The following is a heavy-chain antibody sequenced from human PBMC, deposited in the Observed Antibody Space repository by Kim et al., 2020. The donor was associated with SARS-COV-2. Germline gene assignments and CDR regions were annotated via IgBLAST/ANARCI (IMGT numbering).Heavy chain of an antibody. Sequence: SETLSLTCTVSGGSISSYYWSWIRQPPGKGLEWIGYIYYSGSTNYNPSLKSRVTISVDTSKNQFSLKLSSVTAADTAVYYCARAKDGYKPSFDYWGQGTLVTVSS. CDR3: ARAKDGYKPSFDY. J-gene: IGHJ4*02. V-gene: IGHV4-59*01. D-gene: IGHD5-12*01. CDR1: GGSISSYY. CDR2: IYYSGST.